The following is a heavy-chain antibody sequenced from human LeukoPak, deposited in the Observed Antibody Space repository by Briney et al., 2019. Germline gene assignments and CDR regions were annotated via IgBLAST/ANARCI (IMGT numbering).Heavy chain of an antibody. J-gene: IGHJ1*01. CDR3: ARAGYSMDTEYFQH. D-gene: IGHD5-18*01. CDR1: GFTFSNYA. V-gene: IGHV3-7*04. CDR2: IKQDGSEK. Sequence: GGSLRLSCAASGFTFSNYAMSWVRQAPGKGLEWVANIKQDGSEKYYVDSVKGRFTISRDNAKSSLYLQMNSLRAEDTAVYYCARAGYSMDTEYFQHWGQGTLVTVSS.